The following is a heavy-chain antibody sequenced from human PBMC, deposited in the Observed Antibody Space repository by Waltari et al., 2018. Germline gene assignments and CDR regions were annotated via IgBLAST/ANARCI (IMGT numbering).Heavy chain of an antibody. D-gene: IGHD3-16*01. Sequence: EVQLVESGGGLVKPGGSLRLSCAASGFTFSSYRMNWVRQAPGKGLEWVSYISSSSSYIYYADSVKGRFTISRDNAKNSLYLQMNSLRAEDTAVYYCATYDYIWGSYVDYWGQGTLVTVSS. CDR1: GFTFSSYR. V-gene: IGHV3-21*01. CDR3: ATYDYIWGSYVDY. J-gene: IGHJ4*02. CDR2: ISSSSSYI.